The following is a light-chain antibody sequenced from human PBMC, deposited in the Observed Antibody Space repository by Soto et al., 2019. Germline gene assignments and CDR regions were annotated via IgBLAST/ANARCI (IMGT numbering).Light chain of an antibody. CDR3: SSYTSDSSYV. J-gene: IGLJ1*01. CDR2: AVS. CDR1: SSDVGLYDY. Sequence: QSALTQPASVSGSPGQSITISCTGTSSDVGLYDYVSWYQQHPGKAPRLMIYAVSNRPSGVSNCFSASKSGNTASLFISGLQAEDEADYYCSSYTSDSSYVFGSGTKVTVL. V-gene: IGLV2-14*01.